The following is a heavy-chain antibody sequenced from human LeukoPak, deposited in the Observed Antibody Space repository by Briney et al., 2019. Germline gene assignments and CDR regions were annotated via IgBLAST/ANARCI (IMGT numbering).Heavy chain of an antibody. CDR3: ARDPTWTYYYGSSGYFDY. J-gene: IGHJ4*02. Sequence: ASVKVSCKASGYTFTSYAMNWVRQAPGQGLERMGWINTNTGNPTYAQGFTGRFVFSLDTSVSTAYLQISSLKAEDTAVYYCARDPTWTYYYGSSGYFDYWGQGTLVTVSS. V-gene: IGHV7-4-1*02. CDR1: GYTFTSYA. D-gene: IGHD3-22*01. CDR2: INTNTGNP.